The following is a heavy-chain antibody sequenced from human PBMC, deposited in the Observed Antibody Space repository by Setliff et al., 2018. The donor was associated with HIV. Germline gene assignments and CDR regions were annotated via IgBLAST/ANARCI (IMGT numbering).Heavy chain of an antibody. CDR2: INSYDGNT. D-gene: IGHD1-1*01. V-gene: IGHV1-18*01. J-gene: IGHJ3*01. CDR1: GFTFSSYG. CDR3: ARNKLSDAFDV. Sequence: ASVKVSCKASGFTFSSYGISWVRQAPGQGLEWMGWINSYDGNTNYEQKFQGRVTMTTDTSTTSAYLELRSLRPDDTAVYFCARNKLSDAFDVWGPGTMVTVSS.